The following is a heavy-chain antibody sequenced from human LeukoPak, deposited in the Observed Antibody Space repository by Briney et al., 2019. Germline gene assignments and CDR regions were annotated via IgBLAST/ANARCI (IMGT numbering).Heavy chain of an antibody. CDR3: ARLTTSTFYYYYGMDV. CDR1: GYIFTSYG. V-gene: IGHV1-18*01. D-gene: IGHD2/OR15-2a*01. CDR2: ISAYNGNT. J-gene: IGHJ6*02. Sequence: ASVKVSCKASGYIFTSYGISWVRQAPGLGLEWMGWISAYNGNTNYAQKLQGRVTMTTDTSTSTAYMELRSLRSDDTAVYYCARLTTSTFYYYYGMDVWGQGTTVTVSS.